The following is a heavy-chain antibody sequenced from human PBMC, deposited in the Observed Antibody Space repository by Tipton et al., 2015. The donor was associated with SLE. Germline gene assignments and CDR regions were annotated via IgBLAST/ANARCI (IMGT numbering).Heavy chain of an antibody. J-gene: IGHJ1*01. CDR3: ARGGLVSDLRGSIYLWR. CDR1: GTSISGYY. V-gene: IGHV4-59*01. CDR2: ISYSGNT. Sequence: TLSLTCTVSGTSISGYYWNWIRQSPGRGLEWVGYISYSGNTNYNPSLKRRVTIAVDTSKTHFSLNLSSVTAADTAVYYCARGGLVSDLRGSIYLWRWGQVALVT. D-gene: IGHD3-16*01.